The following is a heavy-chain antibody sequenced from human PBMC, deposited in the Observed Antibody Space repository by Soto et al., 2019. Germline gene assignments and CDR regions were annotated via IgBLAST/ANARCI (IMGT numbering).Heavy chain of an antibody. CDR2: VYYSGST. CDR1: GASITYSSYY. D-gene: IGHD1-1*01. CDR3: ARMPIVGTTPYYFDS. V-gene: IGHV4-39*01. Sequence: ETLSLTCTVSGASITYSSYYWGWVRQPPGKGLEWTAYVYYSGSTYYNPSLKSRVTISLDTSENLFSLSLTSVTAADTAVYYCARMPIVGTTPYYFDSWGPGTLVTVSS. J-gene: IGHJ4*02.